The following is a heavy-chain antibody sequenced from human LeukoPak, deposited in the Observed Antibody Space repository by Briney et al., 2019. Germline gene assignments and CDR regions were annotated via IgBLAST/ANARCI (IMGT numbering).Heavy chain of an antibody. Sequence: SGGSLRLSCAASGFTFDDYAMHWVRQAPGKGLEWVSLISWDGGSTYYADSVKGRFTISRDNSKNSLYLQMNSLRAEDTALYYCAKDMGGNPPAYYYYMDVWGKGTTVTVSS. CDR3: AKDMGGNPPAYYYYMDV. CDR2: ISWDGGST. V-gene: IGHV3-43D*04. J-gene: IGHJ6*03. D-gene: IGHD1-14*01. CDR1: GFTFDDYA.